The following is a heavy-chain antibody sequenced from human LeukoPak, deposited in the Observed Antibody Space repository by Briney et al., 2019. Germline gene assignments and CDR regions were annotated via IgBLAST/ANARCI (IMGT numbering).Heavy chain of an antibody. J-gene: IGHJ4*02. CDR1: GYSISSGYF. Sequence: SETLSLTCTVSGYSISSGYFWGWMRQPPGKGLEWIGSIHHSGSTYYNPSLKSRVTISVDTSKNQFSLKARSVTAADTAVYYCVRDVDYWGQGTLVTVSS. CDR2: IHHSGST. CDR3: VRDVDY. V-gene: IGHV4-38-2*02.